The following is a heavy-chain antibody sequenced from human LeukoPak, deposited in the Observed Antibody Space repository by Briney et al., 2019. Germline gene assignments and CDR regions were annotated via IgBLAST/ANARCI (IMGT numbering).Heavy chain of an antibody. V-gene: IGHV3-7*01. CDR3: ARVSSVAGTDFDY. CDR2: IKQDGSEE. D-gene: IGHD6-19*01. CDR1: GFTFSSYW. Sequence: GGSLRLSCAASGFTFSSYWMSWVRQAPGKGLEWVANIKQDGSEEYYVDSVKGRFTISRDNAKNSLYLQMNSLRAEDTAVYYCARVSSVAGTDFDYWGQGTLVTVSS. J-gene: IGHJ4*02.